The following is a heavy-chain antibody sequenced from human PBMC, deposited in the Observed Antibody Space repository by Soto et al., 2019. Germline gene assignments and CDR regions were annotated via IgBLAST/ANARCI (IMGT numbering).Heavy chain of an antibody. V-gene: IGHV3-23*01. CDR1: GFTFSSYA. D-gene: IGHD2-8*01. CDR2: ISGSGGST. Sequence: EVQLLESGGGLVQPGGSLRLSCAASGFTFSSYAMSWVRQAPGKGLEWVSAISGSGGSTYYADSVKGRFTISRDNSKNTLYLQMNSLRAEDTAVYYCAKDLTIKVKVYAIRGPSYYYGMDVWGQGTTVTVSS. J-gene: IGHJ6*02. CDR3: AKDLTIKVKVYAIRGPSYYYGMDV.